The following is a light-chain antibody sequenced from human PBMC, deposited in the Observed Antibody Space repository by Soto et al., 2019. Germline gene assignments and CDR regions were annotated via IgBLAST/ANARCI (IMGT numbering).Light chain of an antibody. V-gene: IGKV4-1*01. CDR1: QSVLYRSNNKNH. Sequence: DIVMTRSPDPLAVSLGERATIHCKSSQSVLYRSNNKNHLAWYQQKPGQPPKLVIYWASTRECGVPDRFSGSGSGTDFTLTISSLQAEDLAVYYCYQYFSSPLTFGGGTKVDI. CDR2: WAS. J-gene: IGKJ4*01. CDR3: YQYFSSPLT.